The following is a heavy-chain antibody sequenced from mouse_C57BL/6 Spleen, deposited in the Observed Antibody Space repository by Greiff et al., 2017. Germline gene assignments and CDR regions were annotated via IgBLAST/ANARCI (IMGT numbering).Heavy chain of an antibody. V-gene: IGHV5-6*01. CDR3: ARQGLGGSGKLDDVDY. CDR1: GFTFSSYG. D-gene: IGHD3-3*01. Sequence: EVQRVESGGDLVKPGGSLKLSCAASGFTFSSYGMSWVRQTPDQRLEWVATISSGGSYTYYPESVKGRFTLSRDTAKNTLYLQKSSLKSENTAMYYVARQGLGGSGKLDDVDYWGQGTTLTVSS. J-gene: IGHJ2*01. CDR2: ISSGGSYT.